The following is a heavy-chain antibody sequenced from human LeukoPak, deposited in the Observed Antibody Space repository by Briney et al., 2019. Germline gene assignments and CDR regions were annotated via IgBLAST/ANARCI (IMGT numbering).Heavy chain of an antibody. J-gene: IGHJ2*01. CDR1: GGSFSGYY. D-gene: IGHD2-2*01. CDR3: ARGGQLLFLLPNFDL. CDR2: INHSGST. V-gene: IGHV4-34*01. Sequence: SETLSLTCAVYGGSFSGYYWSWIRQPPGKGLEWIGEINHSGSTNYNPSLKSRVTISVDTSKNQFSLKLSSVTAADTAVYYRARGGQLLFLLPNFDLWGRGTLVTVSS.